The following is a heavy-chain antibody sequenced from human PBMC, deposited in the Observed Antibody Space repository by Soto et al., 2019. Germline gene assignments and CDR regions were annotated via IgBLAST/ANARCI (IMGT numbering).Heavy chain of an antibody. V-gene: IGHV1-3*01. CDR2: INAGNGNT. J-gene: IGHJ4*02. CDR3: ARGREYQKTYYDSSGTWDY. Sequence: ASVKVSCKASGYTFTSYAMHWVRQAPGQRLEWMGWINAGNGNTKYSQKFQGRVTITRDTSASTAYMELSSLRSEDTAVYYCARGREYQKTYYDSSGTWDYWGQGTLVTVSS. CDR1: GYTFTSYA. D-gene: IGHD3-22*01.